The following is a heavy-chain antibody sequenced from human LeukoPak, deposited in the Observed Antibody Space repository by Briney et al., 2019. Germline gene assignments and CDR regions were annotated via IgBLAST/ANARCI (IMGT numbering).Heavy chain of an antibody. CDR2: IYSGGST. CDR1: GSTVSSNY. Sequence: GGSLRLSCAASGSTVSSNYMSWVRQAPGKGLEWVSVIYSGGSTYYADSVKGRFTISRDNSKNTLYLQMNSMRAEDTAVYYCARGQVVPAYYYYYGMDVWGQGTTVTVSS. D-gene: IGHD2-2*01. V-gene: IGHV3-66*01. J-gene: IGHJ6*02. CDR3: ARGQVVPAYYYYYGMDV.